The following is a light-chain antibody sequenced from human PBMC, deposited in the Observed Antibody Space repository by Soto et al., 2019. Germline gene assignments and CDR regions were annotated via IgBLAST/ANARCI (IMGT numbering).Light chain of an antibody. CDR1: SSDVGGYKY. Sequence: QSALTQPASVSGSPGQSIAISCTGTSSDVGGYKYVSWYQQHPGKAPKLLIYDVTNRPSGVSDRFSGSKSGNTASLTISGLQSEDEADYYCQSYDSSLMWVFGGGTKVNVL. CDR2: DVT. J-gene: IGLJ3*02. V-gene: IGLV2-14*01. CDR3: QSYDSSLMWV.